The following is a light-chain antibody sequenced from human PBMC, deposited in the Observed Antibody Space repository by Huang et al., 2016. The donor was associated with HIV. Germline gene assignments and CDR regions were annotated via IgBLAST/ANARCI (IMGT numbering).Light chain of an antibody. CDR2: ATS. Sequence: EVVLTQSPATLSLSPGERATLSSRASQSLGSSSFAWYQQQPGQAPRLLIYATSTRPTGIPERFRGGRSATNFALTVSRLEPADFAVYYCQRYGRSPPYTFGQGTKLEI. V-gene: IGKV3-20*01. J-gene: IGKJ2*01. CDR1: QSLGSSS. CDR3: QRYGRSPPYT.